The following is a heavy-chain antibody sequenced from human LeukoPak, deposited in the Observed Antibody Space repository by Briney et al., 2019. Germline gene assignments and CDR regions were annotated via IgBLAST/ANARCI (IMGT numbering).Heavy chain of an antibody. J-gene: IGHJ4*02. D-gene: IGHD2-2*02. CDR3: ARGGAYCSCASCYTLDS. V-gene: IGHV3-43D*03. Sequence: GGSLRLSCAASGLTFDDYAMHWVRQAPGKGLEWVALISWDGGHTYYADSVKGRFTIPRDNSKDSLFLQMNSLRAEDTALYYCARGGAYCSCASCYTLDSWGQGTLVTVSS. CDR1: GLTFDDYA. CDR2: ISWDGGHT.